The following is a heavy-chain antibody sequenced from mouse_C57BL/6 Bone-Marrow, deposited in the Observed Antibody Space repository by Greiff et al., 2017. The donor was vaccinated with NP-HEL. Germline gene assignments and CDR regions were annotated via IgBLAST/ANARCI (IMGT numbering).Heavy chain of an antibody. V-gene: IGHV10-1*01. CDR2: IRSKSNNYAT. CDR3: VRHSSYDGYYAYFDY. CDR1: GFSFNTYA. J-gene: IGHJ2*01. Sequence: EVKLQESGGGLVQPKGSLKLSCAASGFSFNTYAMNWVRQAPGKGLEWVARIRSKSNNYATYYADSVKDRFTISRDDSESMLYLQMNNLKTEDTAMYYCVRHSSYDGYYAYFDYWGQGTTLTVSS. D-gene: IGHD2-3*01.